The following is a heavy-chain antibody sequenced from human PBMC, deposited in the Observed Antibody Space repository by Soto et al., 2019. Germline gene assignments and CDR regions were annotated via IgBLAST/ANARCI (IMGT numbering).Heavy chain of an antibody. D-gene: IGHD3-3*01. Sequence: SLRLSCAASGFTFSSYGMHWVRQAPGKGLEWVAVIWYDGSNKYYADSVKGRFTISRDNSKNTLYLQMNSLRAEDTAVYYCARDYDFWSGQPYYYYYYGMDVWGRGSTVTVSS. CDR1: GFTFSSYG. J-gene: IGHJ6*02. V-gene: IGHV3-33*01. CDR3: ARDYDFWSGQPYYYYYYGMDV. CDR2: IWYDGSNK.